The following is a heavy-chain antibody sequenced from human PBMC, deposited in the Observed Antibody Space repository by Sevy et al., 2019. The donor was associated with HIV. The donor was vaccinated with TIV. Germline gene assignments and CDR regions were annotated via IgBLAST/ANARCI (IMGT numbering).Heavy chain of an antibody. V-gene: IGHV3-30*04. CDR3: ARESKETLIGQQLVSRGAFDI. CDR2: ISYDGSNK. J-gene: IGHJ3*02. D-gene: IGHD6-13*01. Sequence: GGSLRLSCAASGFTFSSYAMHWVRQAPGKGLEWVAVISYDGSNKYYADSVKGRFTISRDNSKNTLYLQMNSLRAEDTAGYYCARESKETLIGQQLVSRGAFDIWGQGTMVTVSS. CDR1: GFTFSSYA.